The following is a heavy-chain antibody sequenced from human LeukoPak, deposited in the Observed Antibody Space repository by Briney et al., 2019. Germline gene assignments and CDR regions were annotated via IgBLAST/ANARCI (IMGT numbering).Heavy chain of an antibody. CDR1: GYTFTTYD. CDR3: ARGPNKSDGGNSGSAWFDP. D-gene: IGHD4-23*01. Sequence: ASVKVSCKASGYTFTTYDINWVRQATGQGLEWLGWMNPNSGNTGYAQKFQGRVTMTRNTSISTAYMELRSLRSEDTAVYYCARGPNKSDGGNSGSAWFDPWGQGTLVTVSS. V-gene: IGHV1-8*01. J-gene: IGHJ5*02. CDR2: MNPNSGNT.